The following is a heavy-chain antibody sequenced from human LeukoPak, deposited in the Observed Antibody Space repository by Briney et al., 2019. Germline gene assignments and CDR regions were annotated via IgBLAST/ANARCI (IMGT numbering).Heavy chain of an antibody. V-gene: IGHV1-2*02. CDR3: ASGSNPTTYPVNAFDI. Sequence: ASVKVSCKASRYTFTGYYMHWVGQAPGQGLEWMGWINPNSGGTNYAQKFQGRVTMTRDTSISTACMELSRLRSDDTAVYYCASGSNPTTYPVNAFDIWGQGTMVTVSS. CDR2: INPNSGGT. D-gene: IGHD4-11*01. CDR1: RYTFTGYY. J-gene: IGHJ3*02.